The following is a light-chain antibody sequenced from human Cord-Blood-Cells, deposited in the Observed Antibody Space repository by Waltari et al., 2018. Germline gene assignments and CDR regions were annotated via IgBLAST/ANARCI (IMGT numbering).Light chain of an antibody. Sequence: ELVLTQSPGTLSLSPGERASLSCRASQSVNSSYLAWYQQKPGQAPRLLIYGASSRATGIPDRFSGSGSGTDFTLTISRLEPEDFAVYYCQQYGSSPPVVTFGPGTKVDIK. CDR1: QSVNSSY. CDR2: GAS. J-gene: IGKJ3*01. CDR3: QQYGSSPPVVT. V-gene: IGKV3-20*01.